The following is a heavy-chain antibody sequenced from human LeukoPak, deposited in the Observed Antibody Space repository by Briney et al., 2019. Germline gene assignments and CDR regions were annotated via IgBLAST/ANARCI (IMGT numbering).Heavy chain of an antibody. D-gene: IGHD6-19*01. Sequence: GGSLRLSCAASGFTFSNYWMSWLRQAPGKGLEWVANINQGVSVTYYVDSVKGRFTISRDNVKNSLYLQMNSLRAEDTAVYYCARDGSGYSSGWGQGTLVTVSS. CDR3: ARDGSGYSSG. CDR1: GFTFSNYW. V-gene: IGHV3-7*01. CDR2: INQGVSVT. J-gene: IGHJ4*02.